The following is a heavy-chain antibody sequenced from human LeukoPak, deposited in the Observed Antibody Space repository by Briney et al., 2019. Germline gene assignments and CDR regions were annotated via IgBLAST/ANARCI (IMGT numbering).Heavy chain of an antibody. Sequence: GGSLRLSCAASGFTLSSYAMHWVRQAPGRGLEWVAVISYDGSNKYYADSVKGRFTISRDNSKNTLYLQMNSLRAEDTAVYYCAREVGATGAFDIWGQGTMVTVSS. CDR2: ISYDGSNK. D-gene: IGHD1-26*01. V-gene: IGHV3-30-3*01. CDR3: AREVGATGAFDI. J-gene: IGHJ3*02. CDR1: GFTLSSYA.